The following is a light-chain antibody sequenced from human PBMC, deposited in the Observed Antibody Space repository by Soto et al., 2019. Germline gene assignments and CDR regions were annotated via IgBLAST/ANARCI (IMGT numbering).Light chain of an antibody. CDR3: QQYNSYPDT. V-gene: IGKV1-5*01. J-gene: IGKJ2*01. CDR2: GAS. CDR1: QSVSSW. Sequence: DIQMTQSPSTLSASVGDRVTITCRASQSVSSWLAWYLQKPGKAPKLLIYGASSLEGGVPSRFSGRGSGTEFTLTISILQPDDFGTYYCQQYNSYPDTFGQGTKLEIK.